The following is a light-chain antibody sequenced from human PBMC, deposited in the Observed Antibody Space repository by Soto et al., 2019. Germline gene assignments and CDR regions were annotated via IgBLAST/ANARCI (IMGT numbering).Light chain of an antibody. Sequence: QSALTQPASVSGSPGQSITISCTGTSSDVGGYKYVSWYQQHPGKAPKLMIYEVSNRPSGISNRFSGSKSGNTASLTISGLQAEDEAEYYCSSYAGSNNFVFGSGTKLTVL. J-gene: IGLJ1*01. CDR2: EVS. V-gene: IGLV2-14*01. CDR3: SSYAGSNNFV. CDR1: SSDVGGYKY.